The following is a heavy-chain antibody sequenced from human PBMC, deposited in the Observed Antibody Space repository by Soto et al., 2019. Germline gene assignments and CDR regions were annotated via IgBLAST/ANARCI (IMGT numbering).Heavy chain of an antibody. CDR2: ISYDGSNK. D-gene: IGHD5-12*01. V-gene: IGHV3-30-3*01. CDR3: ARDYRLRRLFDY. CDR1: GFTFSSYA. Sequence: GGSVRLSCAASGFTFSSYAMHWVRQAPGKGLEWVAVISYDGSNKYYADSVKGRFTISRDNSKNTLYLQMNSLRAEDTAVYYCARDYRLRRLFDYWGQGTLVTVSS. J-gene: IGHJ4*02.